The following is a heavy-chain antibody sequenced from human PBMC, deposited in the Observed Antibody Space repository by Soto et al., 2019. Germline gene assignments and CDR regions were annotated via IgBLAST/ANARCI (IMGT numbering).Heavy chain of an antibody. V-gene: IGHV4-34*01. Sequence: SETLSLTCAVYGGSFSGYYWSWIRQPPGKGLEWIGEINHSGSTNYNPSLKSRVTISVDTSKNQFSLKLSSVTAADTAVYYCARGRESGPGGGRFGELYWFDPWGQGTLVTVSS. CDR2: INHSGST. CDR3: ARGRESGPGGGRFGELYWFDP. CDR1: GGSFSGYY. D-gene: IGHD3-10*01. J-gene: IGHJ5*02.